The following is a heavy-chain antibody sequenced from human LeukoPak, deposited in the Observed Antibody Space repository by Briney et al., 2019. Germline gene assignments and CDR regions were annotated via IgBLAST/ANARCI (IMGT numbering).Heavy chain of an antibody. V-gene: IGHV3-53*01. J-gene: IGHJ4*02. D-gene: IGHD2-21*02. CDR3: AKDREVVTAILYYFDY. Sequence: GGSLRLSCAASGFTVSSNYMSWVRQAPGKGLEWVSVIYSGGSTYYADSVKGRFTISRDNSKNTLYLQMNSLRAEDTAVYYCAKDREVVTAILYYFDYWGQGTLVTVSS. CDR1: GFTVSSNY. CDR2: IYSGGST.